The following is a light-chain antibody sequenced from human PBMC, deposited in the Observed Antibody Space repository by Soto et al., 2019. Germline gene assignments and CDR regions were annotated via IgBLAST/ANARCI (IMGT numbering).Light chain of an antibody. CDR3: QQYGSSRLT. CDR1: QTVTNNY. V-gene: IGKV3-20*01. CDR2: GAS. Sequence: EIVLTQSPGTLSLSPGERVTLSCRASQTVTNNYLAWYQQTPGQAPRLLIYGASSRATGIPGRFGGSGSGTDFTLTIDRLEPEDFAMYYCQQYGSSRLTCGGGTKVEIK. J-gene: IGKJ4*01.